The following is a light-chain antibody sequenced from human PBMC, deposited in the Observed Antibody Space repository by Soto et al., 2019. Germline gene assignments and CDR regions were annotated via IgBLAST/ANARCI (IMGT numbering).Light chain of an antibody. Sequence: EIVLTQSPVTLSLSPGERVTLSCRASQSVSSSYLAWYQQKLGQAPRLLIYGASSRATGIPDRFSGSGSGTDFTLTISRLEPEDFAVYYCQQYGSSPKTFGRGTKV. J-gene: IGKJ1*01. CDR1: QSVSSSY. CDR3: QQYGSSPKT. V-gene: IGKV3-20*01. CDR2: GAS.